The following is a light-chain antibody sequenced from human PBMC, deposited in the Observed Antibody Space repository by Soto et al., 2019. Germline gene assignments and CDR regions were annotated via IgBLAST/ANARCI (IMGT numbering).Light chain of an antibody. CDR3: QKYNSAPRT. V-gene: IGKV1-27*01. CDR2: AAS. Sequence: DIQMTQSPSSLSASVGDRVTLTCRASQGISNYLAWYQQKPGKVPKLLIYAASTLQSGVPSRFSGSGSGTDFTLTISSLQPEDVATYYCQKYNSAPRTFGQGIKVEGK. CDR1: QGISNY. J-gene: IGKJ1*01.